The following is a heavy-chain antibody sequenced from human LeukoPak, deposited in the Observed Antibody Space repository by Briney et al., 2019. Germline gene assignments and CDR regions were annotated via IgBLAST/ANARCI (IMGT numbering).Heavy chain of an antibody. D-gene: IGHD3-22*01. CDR2: IKSDGRT. Sequence: GGSLRLSCAASGFTLSSYWMHWVRQAPGKGLVWVSRIKSDGRTNYPDFVKGRYTISRDNPKNTVSMQMSSLRAEDTGVYYCARAPSEIGGYYPEYFRHWGQGALVIVSS. CDR3: ARAPSEIGGYYPEYFRH. J-gene: IGHJ1*01. V-gene: IGHV3-74*01. CDR1: GFTLSSYW.